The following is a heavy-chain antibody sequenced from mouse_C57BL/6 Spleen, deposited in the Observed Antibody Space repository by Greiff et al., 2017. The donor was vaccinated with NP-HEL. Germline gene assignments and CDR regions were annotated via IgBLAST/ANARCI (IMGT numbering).Heavy chain of an antibody. CDR2: IDPSDSYT. V-gene: IGHV1-59*01. CDR1: GYTFTSYW. Sequence: QVQLQQPGAELVRPGTSVKLSCKASGYTFTSYWMHWVKQRPGQGLEWIGVIDPSDSYTNYNQKFKGKATLTVDTSSSTAYMQLSSLTSEDSAVYYCASRYYSNYDWYFDVWGTGTTVTVSS. J-gene: IGHJ1*03. D-gene: IGHD2-5*01. CDR3: ASRYYSNYDWYFDV.